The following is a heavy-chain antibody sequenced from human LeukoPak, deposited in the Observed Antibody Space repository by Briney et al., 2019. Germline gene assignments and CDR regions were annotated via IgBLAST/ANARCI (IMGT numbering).Heavy chain of an antibody. CDR1: GFTFS. D-gene: IGHD6-19*01. CDR2: VSWDESNK. CDR3: VRSPSSVWTGDFGDC. J-gene: IGHJ4*02. Sequence: QSGGSLRLSCAASGFTFSMHWVRQAPGKGLEWVAVVSWDESNKYYADSVKGRFTISRDNSKNTLYLQMNSLRTEDTALYFCVRSPSSVWTGDFGDCWGQGTLVTVSS. V-gene: IGHV3-30*04.